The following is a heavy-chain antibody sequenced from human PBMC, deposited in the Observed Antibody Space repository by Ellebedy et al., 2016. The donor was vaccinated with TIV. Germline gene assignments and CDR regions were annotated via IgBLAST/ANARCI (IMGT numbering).Heavy chain of an antibody. J-gene: IGHJ4*02. CDR2: IDGSGDWT. V-gene: IGHV3-23*01. CDR3: AKGGAGDHGY. Sequence: PGGSLRLSCAASGFTFRSSAMSWLRQAPGKGLEWVSAIDGSGDWTPCADSVKGRFTISRDNSKNTVFLQMDSLRAEDTALYYCAKGGAGDHGYWGQGTLVTVSS. CDR1: GFTFRSSA. D-gene: IGHD7-27*01.